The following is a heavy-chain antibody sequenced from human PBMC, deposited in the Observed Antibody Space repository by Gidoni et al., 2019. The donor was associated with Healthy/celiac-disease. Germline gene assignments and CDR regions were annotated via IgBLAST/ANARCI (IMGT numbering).Heavy chain of an antibody. V-gene: IGHV4-59*08. CDR2: IYYSGST. J-gene: IGHJ4*02. Sequence: QVQLQESGPGLVKPSETLSLTCTVSGGSISRYYWSWIRQPPGKGLEWIGYIYYSGSTNYNPSLKSRVTISVDTSKNQFSLKLSSVTAADTAVYYCARLPTHYGSGKYYFDYWGQGTLVTVSS. D-gene: IGHD3-10*01. CDR3: ARLPTHYGSGKYYFDY. CDR1: GGSISRYY.